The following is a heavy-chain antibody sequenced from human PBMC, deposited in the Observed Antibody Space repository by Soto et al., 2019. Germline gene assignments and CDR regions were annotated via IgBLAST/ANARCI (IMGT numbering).Heavy chain of an antibody. Sequence: EVQLLESGGGLVQPGGSLKLSCAASGFTFSTYAMTWVRQAPWKGLEWVSAITISGGTTDYADSVKGRFTISRDNSKNTLYLQMDSLRAEDTAVYYCAQTCWSCYPLLDPWGQGTLVTLSS. D-gene: IGHD3-3*01. CDR1: GFTFSTYA. J-gene: IGHJ5*02. CDR2: ITISGGTT. CDR3: AQTCWSCYPLLDP. V-gene: IGHV3-23*01.